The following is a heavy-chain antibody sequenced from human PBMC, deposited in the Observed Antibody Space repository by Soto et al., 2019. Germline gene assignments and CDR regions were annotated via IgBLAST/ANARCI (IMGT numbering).Heavy chain of an antibody. V-gene: IGHV2-5*02. CDR1: GFSLSTTGVG. Sequence: QITLKESGPTLVKPTQTLTLTCTFSGFSLSTTGVGVGWIRQPPGKALECLALIYWDDDKRYSPSLTNRLTITKDTSKNQVLLTMTNTHPVDTGTYFCAYSPSLDWGHFDSWGQGTLVTVSS. J-gene: IGHJ4*02. CDR2: IYWDDDK. CDR3: AYSPSLDWGHFDS. D-gene: IGHD7-27*01.